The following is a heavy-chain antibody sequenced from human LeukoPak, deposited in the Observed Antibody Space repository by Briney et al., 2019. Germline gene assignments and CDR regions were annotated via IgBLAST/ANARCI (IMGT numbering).Heavy chain of an antibody. D-gene: IGHD2-2*01. CDR1: GFIFRNYA. V-gene: IGHV3-23*01. CDR2: ISDNGGGT. J-gene: IGHJ4*02. CDR3: AKESGAPGAPLYDY. Sequence: GGSLGLSCVASGFIFRNYAMSWVRQAPGEGLEWVSGISDNGGGTYYADSLKGRFTISRDNSKNMLYLQMNSLRAEDTAVYYCAKESGAPGAPLYDYWGRGILVTASS.